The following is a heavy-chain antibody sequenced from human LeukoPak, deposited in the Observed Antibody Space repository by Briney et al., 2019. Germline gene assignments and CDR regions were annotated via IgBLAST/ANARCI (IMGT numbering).Heavy chain of an antibody. CDR1: GFTFSYYG. D-gene: IGHD3-10*01. J-gene: IGHJ4*02. Sequence: GGSLRLSCAASGFTFSYYGMQWVRQAPGKGPERGAFIRNDGSNKYYAASVKGRFTISRDESKNTLYLQLNSLRAEDTAVYYCASLLVGAPVDYWGQGTLVTVSS. CDR3: ASLLVGAPVDY. V-gene: IGHV3-30*02. CDR2: IRNDGSNK.